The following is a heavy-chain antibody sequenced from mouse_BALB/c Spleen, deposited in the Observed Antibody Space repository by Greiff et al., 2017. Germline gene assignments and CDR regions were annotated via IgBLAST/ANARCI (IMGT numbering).Heavy chain of an antibody. CDR2: ISSGGSYT. CDR1: GFTFSSYA. J-gene: IGHJ4*01. CDR3: ARDYYYGSSPYAMDY. V-gene: IGHV5-9-3*01. Sequence: DVHLVESGGGLVKPGGSLKLSCAASGFTFSSYAMSWVRQTPEKRLEWVATISSGGSYTYYPDSVKGRFTISRDNAKNTLYLQMSSLRSEDTAMYYCARDYYYGSSPYAMDYWGQGTSVTVSS. D-gene: IGHD1-1*01.